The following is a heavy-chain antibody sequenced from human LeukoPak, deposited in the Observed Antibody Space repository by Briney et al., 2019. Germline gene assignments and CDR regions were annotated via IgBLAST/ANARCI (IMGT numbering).Heavy chain of an antibody. CDR2: ISSSGTYI. CDR3: ASRYCSGGDCYLSFDH. Sequence: GGSLRLSCAASGFTFSTYSMNWVRQAPGKGLEWVSSISSSGTYIHYADSVKGRFTISRDNAKDSLYLQMNSLRVEDTAVYYCASRYCSGGDCYLSFDHWGQGTLVTVSS. D-gene: IGHD2-15*01. V-gene: IGHV3-21*01. CDR1: GFTFSTYS. J-gene: IGHJ4*02.